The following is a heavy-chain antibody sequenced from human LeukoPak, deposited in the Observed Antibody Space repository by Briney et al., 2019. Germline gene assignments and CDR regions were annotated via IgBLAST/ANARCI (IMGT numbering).Heavy chain of an antibody. CDR2: ISGSGGST. CDR3: AKVGDYGSGMSPPRLYYYYMDV. J-gene: IGHJ6*03. D-gene: IGHD3-10*01. Sequence: GGSLRLSCAASGFTFSSYGMSWVRQAPGKGLEWVSAISGSGGSTYYADSVKGRFTISRDNSKNTLYLQMNSLRAEDTAVYYCAKVGDYGSGMSPPRLYYYYMDVWGKGTTVTISS. V-gene: IGHV3-23*01. CDR1: GFTFSSYG.